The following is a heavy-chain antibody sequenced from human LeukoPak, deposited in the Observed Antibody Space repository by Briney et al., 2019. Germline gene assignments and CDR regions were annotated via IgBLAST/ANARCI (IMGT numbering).Heavy chain of an antibody. CDR3: ARSYNRVALLYY. D-gene: IGHD3-10*01. CDR1: GGSFSGYY. Sequence: PSETLSLTCAVYGGSFSGYYWTWIRQPSGKGLEWIGEINHSGSSNYNPSLKSRVTISVDTSKNQFSLNLSSVTAADTAVYYCARSYNRVALLYYWGQGTLVTVSS. CDR2: INHSGSS. J-gene: IGHJ4*02. V-gene: IGHV4-34*01.